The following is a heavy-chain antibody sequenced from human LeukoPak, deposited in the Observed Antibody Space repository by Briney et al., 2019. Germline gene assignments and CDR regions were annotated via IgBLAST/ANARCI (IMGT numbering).Heavy chain of an antibody. Sequence: GGSLRLSCAASGFTVSSNYMSWVRQAPGKGLEWVSVIYSGGSTYYADSVKGRFTISRDNSKNTLYLQMNSLRAEDTAVYYCAKDVQQQLVPFDYWGQGTLVTVSS. V-gene: IGHV3-53*01. CDR3: AKDVQQQLVPFDY. CDR1: GFTVSSNY. CDR2: IYSGGST. D-gene: IGHD6-13*01. J-gene: IGHJ4*02.